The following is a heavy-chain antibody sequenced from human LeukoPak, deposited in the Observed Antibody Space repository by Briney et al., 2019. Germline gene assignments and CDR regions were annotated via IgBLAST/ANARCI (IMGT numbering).Heavy chain of an antibody. D-gene: IGHD5-24*01. CDR1: GFTFSSYS. CDR2: ISSSSSYI. V-gene: IGHV3-21*01. J-gene: IGHJ4*02. CDR3: ARDARRDGYNPFDY. Sequence: GGSLRLSCAASGFTFSSYSMNWVRQAPGKGLEWVSSISSSSSYIYYADSVRGRFTISRDNAKNSLYLQMNSLRAEDTAVYYCARDARRDGYNPFDYWGQGTLVTVSS.